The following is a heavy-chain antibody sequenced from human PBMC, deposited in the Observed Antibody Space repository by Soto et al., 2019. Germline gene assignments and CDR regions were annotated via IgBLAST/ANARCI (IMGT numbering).Heavy chain of an antibody. D-gene: IGHD6-19*01. V-gene: IGHV6-1*01. CDR3: ARDRWGRGWRGTDVFAV. CDR1: GDSVSSNSAA. CDR2: TYYKSKWYT. Sequence: SQTLSLTCAISGDSVSSNSAAWNWIRQSPSRGLEWLGRTYYKSKWYTDYAVSVKSRITINPDTSKNQFSLQLNSVTPEDTAVYYCARDRWGRGWRGTDVFAVWGQGTMVTVSS. J-gene: IGHJ3*01.